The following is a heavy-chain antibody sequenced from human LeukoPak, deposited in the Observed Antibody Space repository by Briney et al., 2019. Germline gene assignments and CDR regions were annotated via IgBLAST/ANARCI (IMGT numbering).Heavy chain of an antibody. D-gene: IGHD6-19*01. CDR2: IYYSGST. CDR3: ARRDSSGWYEYFQH. V-gene: IGHV4-59*08. Sequence: SETLSLTCTVSGGSISSYYWSWIRQPPRTGLEWIGYIYYSGSTNYNPSLKSRVTISVDTSKNQFSLKLSSVTAADTAVYYCARRDSSGWYEYFQHWGQGTLVTVSS. CDR1: GGSISSYY. J-gene: IGHJ1*01.